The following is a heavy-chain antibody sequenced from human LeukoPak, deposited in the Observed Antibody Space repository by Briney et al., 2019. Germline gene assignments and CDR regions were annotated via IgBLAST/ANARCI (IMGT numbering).Heavy chain of an antibody. V-gene: IGHV1-24*01. CDR3: AREQTYYDFWSGYFGPELVRGMDV. CDR2: FDPEDGET. D-gene: IGHD3-3*01. CDR1: GYTLTELS. Sequence: ASVKVSCKVSGYTLTELSMHWVRQAPGKGLEWMGGFDPEDGETIYAQKFQGRVTMTRDTSTSTVYMELSSLRSEDTAVYYCAREQTYYDFWSGYFGPELVRGMDVWGQGTTVTVSS. J-gene: IGHJ6*02.